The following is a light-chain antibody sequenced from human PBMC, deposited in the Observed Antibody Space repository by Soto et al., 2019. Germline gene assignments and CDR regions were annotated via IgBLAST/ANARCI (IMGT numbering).Light chain of an antibody. CDR2: DAS. Sequence: DIQMTQYPSSLSASVGDRVTLTCKASNDIRNDLNWNQQKPGQGPKLLIHDASRLQTGVPARFSGSISGTEFIFTLTSLQPDDIATYHFQQYDNLPLTFGGGTKVEI. V-gene: IGKV1-33*01. J-gene: IGKJ4*01. CDR1: NDIRND. CDR3: QQYDNLPLT.